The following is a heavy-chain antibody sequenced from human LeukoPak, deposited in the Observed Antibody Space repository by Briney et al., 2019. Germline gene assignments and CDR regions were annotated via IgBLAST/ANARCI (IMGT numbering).Heavy chain of an antibody. D-gene: IGHD6-6*01. V-gene: IGHV4-39*07. Sequence: SETLSLTCSVSGGSISRSNYYWDWIRQPPGKGLEWVGSIYYSGTTNYNPSLKSRVTISVDTSKNQFSLKLSTVTAADTAVYYCARSRLAARPTTDYWGQGTLVTVSS. CDR2: IYYSGTT. CDR1: GGSISRSNYY. CDR3: ARSRLAARPTTDY. J-gene: IGHJ4*02.